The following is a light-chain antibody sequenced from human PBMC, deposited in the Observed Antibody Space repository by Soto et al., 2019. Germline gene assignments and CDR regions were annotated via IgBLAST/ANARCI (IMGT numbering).Light chain of an antibody. Sequence: QSALTQPASVSGSPGQSITISCTGTSSDVGTYNYVSWYQQYPGKAPKLMIYDVSNRPSGVSNRFSGSKSGNTASLTISGLQAEDEADYYCNSYTSSSTGVFGTGTKLTVL. CDR2: DVS. J-gene: IGLJ1*01. CDR1: SSDVGTYNY. CDR3: NSYTSSSTGV. V-gene: IGLV2-14*01.